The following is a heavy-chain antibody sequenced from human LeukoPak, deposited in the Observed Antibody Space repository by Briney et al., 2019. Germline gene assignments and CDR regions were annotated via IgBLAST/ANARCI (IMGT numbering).Heavy chain of an antibody. D-gene: IGHD4-17*01. Sequence: SETLSLTCSVSGGSISSYYWTWIRQPPGKGLEWIGYIYYSGSTNYSPSLKSRVTISVDTSKNQFSLKLSSVTAADTAVYYCARGGGMTTVTTVDYWGQGTLVIVSS. J-gene: IGHJ4*02. V-gene: IGHV4-59*01. CDR3: ARGGGMTTVTTVDY. CDR1: GGSISSYY. CDR2: IYYSGST.